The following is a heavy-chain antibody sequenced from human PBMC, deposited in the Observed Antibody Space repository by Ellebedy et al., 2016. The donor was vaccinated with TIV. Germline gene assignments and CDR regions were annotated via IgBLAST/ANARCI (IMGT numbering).Heavy chain of an antibody. J-gene: IGHJ4*02. CDR2: ISSSGNYR. V-gene: IGHV3-21*01. CDR1: GFTFSDYS. Sequence: GESLKISCAASGFTFSDYSMNWVRQAPGKGLEWVSSISSSGNYRYHGDSVKGRFTISRDNAKNSLYLQMNSLRAEDTAVYWCASWDFDYWGQGTLVTVSS. D-gene: IGHD7-27*01. CDR3: ASWDFDY.